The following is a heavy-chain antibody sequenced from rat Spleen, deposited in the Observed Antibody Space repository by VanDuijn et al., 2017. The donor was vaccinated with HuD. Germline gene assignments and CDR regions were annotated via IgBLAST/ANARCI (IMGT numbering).Heavy chain of an antibody. CDR3: ASQHYYDGYYRDY. J-gene: IGHJ2*01. V-gene: IGHV2S61*01. CDR2: IWGNGNT. CDR1: GFSLTSYH. D-gene: IGHD1-12*03. Sequence: QVQLKESGPGLVQPSQPLSLTCTVSGFSLTSYHVTWVRQPPGKGLEWMGVIWGNGNTNYTSAPKSRLSISRDTSKSQVFLKMNNLQTEDTAMYFCASQHYYDGYYRDYWGQGVMVTVSS.